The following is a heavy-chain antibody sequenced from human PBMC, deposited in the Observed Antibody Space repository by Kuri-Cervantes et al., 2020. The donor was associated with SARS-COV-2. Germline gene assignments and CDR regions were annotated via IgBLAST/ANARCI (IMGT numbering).Heavy chain of an antibody. J-gene: IGHJ4*02. Sequence: ASVKVSCKASGYTFTGYYMRWVRQAPGQGLEWMGWINPNSGGTNYAQKFQGRVTMTRDTSISTAYMELSRLRSDDTAVYYCARADWVTIRFSRGPHFDYWGQGTLVTVSS. CDR3: ARADWVTIRFSRGPHFDY. CDR1: GYTFTGYY. CDR2: INPNSGGT. V-gene: IGHV1-2*02. D-gene: IGHD3-3*01.